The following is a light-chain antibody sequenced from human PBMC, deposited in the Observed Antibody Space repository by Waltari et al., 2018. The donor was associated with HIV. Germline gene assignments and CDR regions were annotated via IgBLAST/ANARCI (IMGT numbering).Light chain of an antibody. Sequence: QSILTQPPSTSGTPGQRVTISCSGSGSNIGSNSVSWYHLLLGTAPKLLIYRNNQRPSGVPVRVSGSKSATSASLAIGGLRSEDEADYYCAAWDDSLSGPVFGGGTKLTVL. J-gene: IGLJ3*02. CDR1: GSNIGSNS. CDR2: RNN. V-gene: IGLV1-47*01. CDR3: AAWDDSLSGPV.